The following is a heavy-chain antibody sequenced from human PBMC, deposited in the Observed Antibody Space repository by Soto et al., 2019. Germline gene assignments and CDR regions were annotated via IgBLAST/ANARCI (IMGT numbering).Heavy chain of an antibody. D-gene: IGHD3-22*01. CDR1: GGTFSSYA. V-gene: IGHV1-69*13. Sequence: SVKVSCKASGGTFSSYAISWVRQAPGQGLEWMGGIIPIFGTANYAQKFQGRVTITADESTSTAYMELSSLRSEDTAVYYCARDRGPSSGYYPYWFDPWGQGTLVTVS. J-gene: IGHJ5*02. CDR2: IIPIFGTA. CDR3: ARDRGPSSGYYPYWFDP.